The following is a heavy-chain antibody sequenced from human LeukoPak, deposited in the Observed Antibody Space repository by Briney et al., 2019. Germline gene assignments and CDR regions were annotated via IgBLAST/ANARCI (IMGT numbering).Heavy chain of an antibody. Sequence: GGALRLSCAAPGFTFSSYALSWVRQARGEGVEWVSANCGSGGSTYYADSVKGRFTISRDNSKNTLYLQMNSLRAEDTAVYYCAKDSVRITMIVVVNYYYYGMDVWGQGTTVTVSS. CDR2: NCGSGGST. D-gene: IGHD3-22*01. J-gene: IGHJ6*02. CDR3: AKDSVRITMIVVVNYYYYGMDV. CDR1: GFTFSSYA. V-gene: IGHV3-23*01.